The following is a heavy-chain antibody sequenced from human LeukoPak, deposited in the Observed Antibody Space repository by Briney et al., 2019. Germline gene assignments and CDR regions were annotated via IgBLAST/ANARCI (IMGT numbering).Heavy chain of an antibody. CDR2: ITPIFGRA. Sequence: ASVKVSCKASGGTLSTHAISWVRQAPGQGLEWMGGITPIFGRANYAQKFQGRVTITTEESTSTAYMGLSSLRSEDTAVYYCARVHCTSTVCYTGWFDPWGQGTLVTVSS. CDR3: ARVHCTSTVCYTGWFDP. V-gene: IGHV1-69*05. D-gene: IGHD2-2*02. J-gene: IGHJ5*02. CDR1: GGTLSTHA.